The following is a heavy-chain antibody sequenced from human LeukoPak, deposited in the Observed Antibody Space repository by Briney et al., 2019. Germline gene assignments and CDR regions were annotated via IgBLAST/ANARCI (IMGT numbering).Heavy chain of an antibody. J-gene: IGHJ6*02. V-gene: IGHV1-8*01. D-gene: IGHD3-22*01. CDR2: MNPNSGNT. CDR1: GYTFTSYD. Sequence: ASVKVSCKASGYTFTSYDINWVRQATGQGLEWMGWMNPNSGNTGYAQKFQGRVTMTRNTSISTAYMELSSPRSEDPAVYYCASGYYDSSGYTLKNYYYYGMDVWGQGTTVTVSS. CDR3: ASGYYDSSGYTLKNYYYYGMDV.